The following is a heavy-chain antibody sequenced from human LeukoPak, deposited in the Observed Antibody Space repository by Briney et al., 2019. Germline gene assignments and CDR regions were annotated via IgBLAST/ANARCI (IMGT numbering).Heavy chain of an antibody. V-gene: IGHV3-33*01. CDR3: ARDHEWGRAYFDY. Sequence: PGRSLRLSCAASGFTFSSYGMHWVRQAPGKGLEWVAVIWYDGSNEYCADSVKGRFTISRDNSKTTLYLQMNSLRAEDTAVYYCARDHEWGRAYFDYWGQGTLVTVSS. J-gene: IGHJ4*02. CDR1: GFTFSSYG. CDR2: IWYDGSNE. D-gene: IGHD1-26*01.